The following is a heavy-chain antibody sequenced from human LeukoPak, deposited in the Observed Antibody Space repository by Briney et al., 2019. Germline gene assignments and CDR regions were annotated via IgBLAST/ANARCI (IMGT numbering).Heavy chain of an antibody. CDR1: GFIFSSYG. D-gene: IGHD2-15*01. J-gene: IGHJ4*02. CDR3: ASSLAGRSGY. V-gene: IGHV3-30*02. Sequence: PGGSLRLSCAASGFIFSSYGMHWVRQAPGKGLERVAFIRYDGSNKYYADSVEGRFTISRDNAKNSLYLQMNSLRAEDTAVYYCASSLAGRSGYWGQGTLVTVSS. CDR2: IRYDGSNK.